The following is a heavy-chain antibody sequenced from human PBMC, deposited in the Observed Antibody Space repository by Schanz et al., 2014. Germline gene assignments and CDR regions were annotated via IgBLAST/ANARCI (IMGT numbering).Heavy chain of an antibody. D-gene: IGHD6-13*01. J-gene: IGHJ4*02. Sequence: QVQLVQSGADVKKPGASVKVSCKASGNTLSAYYIHWIRQAPGQGLEWMGWIDPNSGGTNYAQKLQGRVTMTTDTATSTAYMELRSLKSDDTAMYCWARAQAAAVDWGQGTLVTVSS. CDR2: IDPNSGGT. CDR3: ARAQAAAVD. V-gene: IGHV1-2*02. CDR1: GNTLSAYY.